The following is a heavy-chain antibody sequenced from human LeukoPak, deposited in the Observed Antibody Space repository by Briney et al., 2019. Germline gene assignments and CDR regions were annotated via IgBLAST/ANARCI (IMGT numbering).Heavy chain of an antibody. Sequence: PGGSLRLSCAVSGFTFSSYVMHWVRQAPGKGLEYVSTISSDGGSTYYANFVKGRFTISRDNSKNTLYLQMGSLRAEDLAVYYCARGQPGMPTLFSTLDCWGQGTLVTVSS. CDR1: GFTFSSYV. J-gene: IGHJ4*02. D-gene: IGHD2-2*01. CDR2: ISSDGGST. V-gene: IGHV3-64*01. CDR3: ARGQPGMPTLFSTLDC.